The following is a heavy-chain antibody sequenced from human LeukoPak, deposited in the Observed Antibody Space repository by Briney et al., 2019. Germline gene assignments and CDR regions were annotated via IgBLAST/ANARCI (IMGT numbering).Heavy chain of an antibody. J-gene: IGHJ4*02. CDR1: GYTFTGYY. Sequence: ASVKVSCKASGYTFTGYYMHWVRQAPGQGLEWMGWINPNSGGTNYAQKFQGRVTMTRDTSISTAYMELSRLRSDDTAVYYCARAYGSGSYVLDYWGQGTLVTVSS. CDR2: INPNSGGT. D-gene: IGHD3-10*01. V-gene: IGHV1-2*02. CDR3: ARAYGSGSYVLDY.